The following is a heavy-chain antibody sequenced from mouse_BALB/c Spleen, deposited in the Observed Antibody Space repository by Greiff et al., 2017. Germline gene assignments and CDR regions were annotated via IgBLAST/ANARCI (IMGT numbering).Heavy chain of an antibody. D-gene: IGHD1-2*01. V-gene: IGHV5-6*01. J-gene: IGHJ4*01. CDR1: GFTFSSYG. CDR3: ARFITTATSMDY. CDR2: ISSGGSYT. Sequence: DVQLVESGGDLVKPGGSLKLSCAASGFTFSSYGMSWVRQTPDKRLEWVATISSGGSYTYYPDSVKGRFTISRDNAKNTLYLQMSSLKSEDTAMYYCARFITTATSMDYWGQGTSVTVSS.